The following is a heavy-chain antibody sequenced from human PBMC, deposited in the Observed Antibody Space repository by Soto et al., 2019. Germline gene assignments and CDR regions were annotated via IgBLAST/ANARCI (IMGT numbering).Heavy chain of an antibody. V-gene: IGHV3-15*07. CDR1: GFIFSNAW. CDR3: TIDSYMTTVIVRFDS. CDR2: IKSKVDGGTS. D-gene: IGHD3-16*01. Sequence: PGGSMRLSCAASGFIFSNAWINWVRQAPGKGLEWVGRIKSKVDGGTSDFAAPVKDRFAISRDDSKNIVYLEMNGLKTEDTAMYYCTIDSYMTTVIVRFDSCAHGTQVTVTS. J-gene: IGHJ4*01.